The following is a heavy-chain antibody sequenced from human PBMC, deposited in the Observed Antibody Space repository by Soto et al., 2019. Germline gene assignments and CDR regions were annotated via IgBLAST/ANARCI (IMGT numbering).Heavy chain of an antibody. D-gene: IGHD2-15*01. J-gene: IGHJ6*02. CDR1: GGSFSGYY. CDR2: INHRGSI. V-gene: IGHV4-34*01. Sequence: QVQLQQWGAGLLKPSETLSLNCAVYGGSFSGYYWRWIRQPPGKGLEWIGEINHRGSINYNPSLKSPVTMSVDTSKNQFSLKLDSATAADTAVFYCARGSRMRIPAASGRDYYYHGLDVWGQGTAFPVSS. CDR3: ARGSRMRIPAASGRDYYYHGLDV.